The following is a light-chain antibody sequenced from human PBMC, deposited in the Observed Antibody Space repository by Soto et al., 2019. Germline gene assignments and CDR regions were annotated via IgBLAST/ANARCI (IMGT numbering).Light chain of an antibody. CDR3: PRRYRSIS. CDR1: QSISAY. V-gene: IGKV1-39*01. J-gene: IGKJ5*01. CDR2: AAT. Sequence: DIQMTQSPSSLFASVGDRVTITCRASQSISAYLNWYQQRPGKAPSLLIYAATRLHSGVPSRFSGSGSGTDFTITISSLQPEDFATYYCPRRYRSISFGQGTRLEMK.